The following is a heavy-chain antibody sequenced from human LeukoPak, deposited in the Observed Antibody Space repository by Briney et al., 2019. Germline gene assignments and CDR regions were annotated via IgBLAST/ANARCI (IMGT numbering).Heavy chain of an antibody. V-gene: IGHV1-69*13. D-gene: IGHD3-22*01. CDR2: IIPIFGTA. CDR1: GGTFGSYA. CDR3: ARENTYYYDSSGYPLGAFDI. Sequence: GASVKVSCKASGGTFGSYAISWVRQAPGQGLEWMGGIIPIFGTANYAQKFQGRVTITADESTSTAYMELSSLRSEDTAVYYCARENTYYYDSSGYPLGAFDIWGQGTMVTVSS. J-gene: IGHJ3*02.